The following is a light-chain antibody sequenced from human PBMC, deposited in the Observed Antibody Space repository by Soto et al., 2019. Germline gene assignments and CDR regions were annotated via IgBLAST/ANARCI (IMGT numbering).Light chain of an antibody. J-gene: IGKJ1*01. CDR2: AAS. CDR3: QPSYSTWE. Sequence: IQVPRAGSARCPSVETRVILTCRASQSISNHLNWYQQKPGKAPKLLIYAASSLQSGVPSRFSGSGSRPDFTLTISSLQPEAFATYYRQPSYSTWEFGQGTKVDIK. V-gene: IGKV1-39*01. CDR1: QSISNH.